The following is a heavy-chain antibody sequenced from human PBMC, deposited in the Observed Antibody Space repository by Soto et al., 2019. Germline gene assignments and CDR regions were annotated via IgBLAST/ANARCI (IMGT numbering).Heavy chain of an antibody. CDR2: ISAHNGDT. J-gene: IGHJ4*02. Sequence: QVQLVQSGAEVKKPGASVKVSCKASGYSFATYGFSWVRQAPGQGLECVGWISAHNGDTHYSQKFQGRVTLTTDTSTKTGYMELRSMTYDDTAVYFCATEPIYYNDGSGYYPLGHWGQGTLVTVSS. D-gene: IGHD3-22*01. V-gene: IGHV1-18*04. CDR3: ATEPIYYNDGSGYYPLGH. CDR1: GYSFATYG.